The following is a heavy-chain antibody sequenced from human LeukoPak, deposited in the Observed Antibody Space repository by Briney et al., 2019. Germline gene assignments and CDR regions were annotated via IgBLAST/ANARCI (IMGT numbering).Heavy chain of an antibody. CDR3: ARSTSWGTFDI. V-gene: IGHV5-51*01. CDR1: GYSFITYW. D-gene: IGHD7-27*01. Sequence: GESLKISCKAFGYSFITYWIGWVRQMPGKGLEWMGIIYPDDSDTRYSPSFQGQATFSADKSITTSYLQWSSLKASDSAMYYCARSTSWGTFDIWGQGTMVTVSS. CDR2: IYPDDSDT. J-gene: IGHJ3*02.